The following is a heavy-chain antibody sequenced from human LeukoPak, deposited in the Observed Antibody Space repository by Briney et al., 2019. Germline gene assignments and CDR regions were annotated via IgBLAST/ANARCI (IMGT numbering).Heavy chain of an antibody. D-gene: IGHD3-3*01. CDR2: INPNSGGT. CDR3: ARGPGVVIGGGFNY. Sequence: ASVKVSCKASGYTFTGYYMHWVRQAPGQGLEWMGWINPNSGGTNYAQKFQGWVTMTRDTSISTAYMELSRLRSDDTAVYYCARGPGVVIGGGFNYWGQGTLVTVSS. CDR1: GYTFTGYY. J-gene: IGHJ4*02. V-gene: IGHV1-2*04.